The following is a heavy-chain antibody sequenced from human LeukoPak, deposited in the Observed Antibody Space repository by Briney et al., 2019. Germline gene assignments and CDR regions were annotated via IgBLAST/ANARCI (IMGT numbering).Heavy chain of an antibody. D-gene: IGHD3-22*01. CDR1: GGSISSSNW. J-gene: IGHJ4*02. CDR3: ARAKGYYDSSGYSLDY. CDR2: IYYSGST. V-gene: IGHV4-4*02. Sequence: PSETLSLTCAVSGGSISSSNWWSWVRQPPGKGLEWIGYIYYSGSTNYNPSLKSRVTISVDTSKNQFSLKLSSVTAADTAVYYCARAKGYYDSSGYSLDYWGQGTLVTVSS.